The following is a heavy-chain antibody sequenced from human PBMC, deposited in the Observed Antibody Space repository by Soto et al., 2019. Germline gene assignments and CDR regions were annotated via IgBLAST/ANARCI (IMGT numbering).Heavy chain of an antibody. CDR1: GGSFSGYY. D-gene: IGHD3-3*01. J-gene: IGHJ6*03. V-gene: IGHV4-34*01. CDR3: ARSPLVFEIFGAAYYYYYMDV. CDR2: INHSGST. Sequence: SETLSLTCAVYGGSFSGYYWSWIRQPPGKGLEWIGEINHSGSTNYNPSLKSRVTISVDTSKNQFSLKLSSVTAADTAVYYCARSPLVFEIFGAAYYYYYMDVWGKGTTVTVSS.